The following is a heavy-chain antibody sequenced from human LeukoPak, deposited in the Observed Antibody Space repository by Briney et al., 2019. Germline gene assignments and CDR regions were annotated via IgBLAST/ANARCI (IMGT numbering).Heavy chain of an antibody. CDR2: MSGSGGST. V-gene: IGHV3-23*01. D-gene: IGHD3-10*01. J-gene: IGHJ3*02. CDR3: AKGGSGSSYGAFDI. CDR1: GFTFSNYA. Sequence: GGSLRLSCAASGFTFSNYAMSWVRQAPGEGLEWVSGMSGSGGSTYYADSVKGRFTTSRDNSKNTLYLQMNSLRADDTAVYYCAKGGSGSSYGAFDIWGQGTMVTVSS.